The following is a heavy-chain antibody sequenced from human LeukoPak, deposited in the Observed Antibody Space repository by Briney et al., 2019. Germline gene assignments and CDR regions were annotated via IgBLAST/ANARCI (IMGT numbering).Heavy chain of an antibody. J-gene: IGHJ4*02. CDR2: INSDGNTT. CDR1: GFTFSHYW. V-gene: IGHV3-74*01. CDR3: ARDFVEFDY. D-gene: IGHD6-6*01. Sequence: RGSLRLSCAASGFTFSHYWMHWVRQAPGKGLVWVSRINSDGNTTSYADSVKGRFTVSRDNAKNTLYLQMNSLRAEDTAVYYCARDFVEFDYWGQGTLVTVSS.